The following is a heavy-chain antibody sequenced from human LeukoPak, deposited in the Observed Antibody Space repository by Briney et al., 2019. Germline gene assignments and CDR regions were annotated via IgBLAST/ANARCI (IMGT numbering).Heavy chain of an antibody. V-gene: IGHV3-30*01. D-gene: IGHD1-26*01. Sequence: GKSLRLSCAASGFTFSNYEMHWVRQAPGKGLEWVGAISYDGSKKNYADSVKGRFTISRDSSKNTLYLQMNSLRGEDTAVYYCARAPWELTDYYYMDVWGKGTTVTVSS. CDR3: ARAPWELTDYYYMDV. CDR2: ISYDGSKK. J-gene: IGHJ6*03. CDR1: GFTFSNYE.